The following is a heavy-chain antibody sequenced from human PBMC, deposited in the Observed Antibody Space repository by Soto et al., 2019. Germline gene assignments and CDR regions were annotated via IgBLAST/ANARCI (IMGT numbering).Heavy chain of an antibody. CDR2: IIPIFGTA. D-gene: IGHD1-7*01. V-gene: IGHV1-69*06. J-gene: IGHJ6*02. CDR3: ARSKELELRYGMDV. Sequence: GTSVKVSFKASGVTFISYAISWVRQSPGQGLEWMGGIIPIFGTANYAQKFQGRVTITADKSTSTAYMELSSLRSEDTAVYYCARSKELELRYGMDVWGQGTTVTVSS. CDR1: GVTFISYA.